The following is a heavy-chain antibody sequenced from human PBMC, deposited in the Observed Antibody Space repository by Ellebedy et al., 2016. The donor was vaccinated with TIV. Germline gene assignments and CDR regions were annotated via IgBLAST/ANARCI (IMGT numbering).Heavy chain of an antibody. CDR3: ARDPNSPGDTGYGDY. D-gene: IGHD5-12*01. Sequence: GESLKISCEASGFSFDDYAMSWVRQAPGKGLEWVANMNQVGSEKYYVDSVKGRFTISRDNAQNSLYLHMNNLRAEDTAVYYCARDPNSPGDTGYGDYWGQGVVVTVST. CDR1: GFSFDDYA. J-gene: IGHJ4*02. V-gene: IGHV3-7*03. CDR2: MNQVGSEK.